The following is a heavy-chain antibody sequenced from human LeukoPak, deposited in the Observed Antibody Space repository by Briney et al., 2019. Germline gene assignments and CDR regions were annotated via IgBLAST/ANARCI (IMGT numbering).Heavy chain of an antibody. J-gene: IGHJ6*02. CDR3: AKHLTATNTYIFFGLDV. V-gene: IGHV3-9*01. D-gene: IGHD1-26*01. CDR2: INWNGGGT. Sequence: PGGSLRLSCAATGFSFKDYGMHWVRQPPGKGLEWVSAINWNGGGTDYADSVKGRFTISRDNAKNSLYPQLSSLRPEDTALYYCAKHLTATNTYIFFGLDVWGQGTSVTVFS. CDR1: GFSFKDYG.